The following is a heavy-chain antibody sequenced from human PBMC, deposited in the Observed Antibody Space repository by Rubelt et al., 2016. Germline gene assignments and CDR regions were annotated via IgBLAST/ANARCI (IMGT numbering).Heavy chain of an antibody. D-gene: IGHD2-2*01. CDR1: GYTFSGYY. CDR3: ARDHCVSSTCYLDY. J-gene: IGHJ4*02. Sequence: QVQLVQSGAEVKKPGASVNVSCKASGYTFSGYYMHWVRQAPGHGLEWVGWINPNSSGTNYTQKFQGRVPMTPNTSITTAYMELNTLISDDTAVDYCARDHCVSSTCYLDYWGQGTLVTVSS. V-gene: IGHV1-2*02. CDR2: INPNSSGT.